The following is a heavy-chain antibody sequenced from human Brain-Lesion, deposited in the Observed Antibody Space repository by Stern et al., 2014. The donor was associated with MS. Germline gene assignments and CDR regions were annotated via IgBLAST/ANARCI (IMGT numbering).Heavy chain of an antibody. CDR2: ISWNSGTI. Sequence: VQLVQSGGDLVQPGRSLRLSCASFGFTFDDYAMHWVRQAPGTGLECVSGISWNSGTIGYADSVKGRFTTSRDNAYSSLYLQMNSLRPEDTALYYCARDITGSSAYFAYWGQGTLVTVSS. V-gene: IGHV3-9*01. CDR1: GFTFDDYA. CDR3: ARDITGSSAYFAY. J-gene: IGHJ4*02. D-gene: IGHD1-14*01.